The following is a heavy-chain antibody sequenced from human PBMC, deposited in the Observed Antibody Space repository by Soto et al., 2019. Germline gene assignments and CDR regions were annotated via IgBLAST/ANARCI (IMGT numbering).Heavy chain of an antibody. J-gene: IGHJ4*02. CDR3: AREGATAAKMFDY. CDR1: GYTFTSYG. Sequence: ASVKVSCKASGYTFTSYGISWVRQAPGQGLEWMGWISAYNGNTNYAQKFQGRLTMTRDTSTSTVYMELSSLRSEDTAVYFCAREGATAAKMFDYWGQGTLVTVSS. CDR2: ISAYNGNT. V-gene: IGHV1-18*01. D-gene: IGHD2-2*01.